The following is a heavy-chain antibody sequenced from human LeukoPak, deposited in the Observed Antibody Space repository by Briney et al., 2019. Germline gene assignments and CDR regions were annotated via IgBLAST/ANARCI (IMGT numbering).Heavy chain of an antibody. CDR3: ARRRYYYDSSGYRKAYHWFDP. CDR1: GYSFTSYW. D-gene: IGHD3-22*01. J-gene: IGHJ5*02. CDR2: IYPGDSDT. V-gene: IGHV5-51*01. Sequence: GESLKISCKGSGYSFTSYWIGWVRQMPGKGLEWMGIIYPGDSDTRYSPSFQGQVTISADKSISTAYLQWSSLKASDTAMYYCARRRYYYDSSGYRKAYHWFDPWGQGTLVTASS.